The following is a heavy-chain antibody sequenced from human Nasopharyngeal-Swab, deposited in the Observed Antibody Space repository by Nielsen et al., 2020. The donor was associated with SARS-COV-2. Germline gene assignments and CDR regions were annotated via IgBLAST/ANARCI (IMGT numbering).Heavy chain of an antibody. CDR3: ARVLLRALGKFGEGYAFDI. J-gene: IGHJ3*02. D-gene: IGHD3-10*01. V-gene: IGHV3-21*01. Sequence: GESLKISCAASGFSFSPYIMNWVRRAPGKGLEWVSSIGNSNEYIFYADSVKGRFTISRDNAKDTLYLQMDGLRVEDTAMYYCARVLLRALGKFGEGYAFDIWGQGTMVTVSS. CDR1: GFSFSPYI. CDR2: IGNSNEYI.